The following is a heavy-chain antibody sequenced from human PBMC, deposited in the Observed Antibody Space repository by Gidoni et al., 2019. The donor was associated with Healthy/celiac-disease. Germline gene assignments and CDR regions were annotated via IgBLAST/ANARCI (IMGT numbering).Heavy chain of an antibody. CDR1: GGTFSSYA. Sequence: EVKKPGSSVKVSCKASGGTFSSYAISWVRQAPGQGLEWMGGIIPIFGTANYAQKFQGRVTITADESTSTAYMELSSLRSEDTAVYYCARGPRDYDSSGYLYYFDYWGQGTLVTVSS. CDR3: ARGPRDYDSSGYLYYFDY. D-gene: IGHD3-22*01. CDR2: IIPIFGTA. V-gene: IGHV1-69*01. J-gene: IGHJ4*02.